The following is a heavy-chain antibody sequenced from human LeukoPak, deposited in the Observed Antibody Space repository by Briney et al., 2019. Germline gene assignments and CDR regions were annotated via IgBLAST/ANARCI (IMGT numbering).Heavy chain of an antibody. CDR2: ISSSSSYL. V-gene: IGHV3-21*01. D-gene: IGHD6-13*01. CDR1: GFTFSSYS. J-gene: IGHJ4*02. CDR3: ARAAGYSSSWYSGDY. Sequence: GGSLRLSCAASGFTFSSYSMNWVRQAPGKGLEWVSSISSSSSYLYYADSVKGRFTISRDNAKSSLYLQMNSLRAEDTAVYYCARAAGYSSSWYSGDYWGQGTLVTVSS.